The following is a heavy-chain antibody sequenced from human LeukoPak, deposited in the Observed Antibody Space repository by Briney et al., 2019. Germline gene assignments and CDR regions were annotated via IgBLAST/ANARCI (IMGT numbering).Heavy chain of an antibody. V-gene: IGHV3-23*01. CDR1: GFTFSSSGFTFSSSG. CDR2: IDDSGGTT. CDR3: AREGSGVWGSYRH. J-gene: IGHJ4*02. Sequence: GGTLRLSCAVSGFTFSSSGFTFSSSGMSWVRQAPGKGLEWVSTIDDSGGTTYYADSVKGRFTISRDNSKSMLYLQMNSLRAEDTAVYYCAREGSGVWGSYRHWGQGTLATVSS. D-gene: IGHD3-16*02.